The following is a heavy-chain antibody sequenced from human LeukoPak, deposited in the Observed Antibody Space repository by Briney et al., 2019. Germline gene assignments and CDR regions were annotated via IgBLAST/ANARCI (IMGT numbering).Heavy chain of an antibody. CDR2: INPSGGST. CDR1: GYIFTNYY. D-gene: IGHD4-11*01. CDR3: ARGTTTVTTRVAFDP. J-gene: IGHJ5*02. Sequence: ASVKVPCKASGYIFTNYYMHWVRQAPGQGLEWMGIINPSGGSTSYAQKFQGRVTMTRDTFTSTVYMELSSLRSEDTAVYYCARGTTTVTTRVAFDPWGQGTLVTVSS. V-gene: IGHV1-46*01.